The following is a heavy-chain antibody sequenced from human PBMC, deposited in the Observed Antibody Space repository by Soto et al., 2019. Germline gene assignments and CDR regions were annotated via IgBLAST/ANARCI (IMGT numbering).Heavy chain of an antibody. J-gene: IGHJ4*02. CDR2: FDPEDGET. CDR3: ATSGYDYVWGSYRHRDSFDY. D-gene: IGHD3-16*02. V-gene: IGHV1-24*01. Sequence: ASAKLSCKVCGDSLTDLSMHWVRQAHGKGLEWMGGFDPEDGETIYAQKFQGRVTMTEDTSTDTAYMELSSLRSEDTAVYYCATSGYDYVWGSYRHRDSFDYWGQGTLVTVSS. CDR1: GDSLTDLS.